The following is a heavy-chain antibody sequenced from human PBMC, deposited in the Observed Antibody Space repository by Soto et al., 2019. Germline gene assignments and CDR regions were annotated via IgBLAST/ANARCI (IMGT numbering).Heavy chain of an antibody. CDR2: IIPIFGTA. D-gene: IGHD2-21*02. J-gene: IGHJ6*02. Sequence: QVQLVQSGAEVKKPGSSVKVSCKASGGTFSSYAISWVRQAPGQGLEWMGGIIPIFGTANYAQKFQGRVTITADESTSTAYMELSSLGSEDPAVYYCAREYCGGDCYSGYYYSMDVWGQGTTVTVSS. V-gene: IGHV1-69*12. CDR3: AREYCGGDCYSGYYYSMDV. CDR1: GGTFSSYA.